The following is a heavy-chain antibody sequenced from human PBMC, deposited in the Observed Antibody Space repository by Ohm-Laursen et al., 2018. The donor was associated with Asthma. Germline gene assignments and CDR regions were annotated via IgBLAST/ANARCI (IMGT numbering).Heavy chain of an antibody. V-gene: IGHV3-33*01. CDR2: IWYDGSNK. CDR3: ARAVMDEYTTDY. J-gene: IGHJ4*02. D-gene: IGHD6-6*01. CDR1: GFTFSSYG. Sequence: SLRLSCTASGFTFSSYGMHWVRQAPGKGLEWVAVIWYDGSNKYYADSVKGRFTISRDNSKNTLYLQMNSLRAEDTAVYYCARAVMDEYTTDYWGQGTLVTVSS.